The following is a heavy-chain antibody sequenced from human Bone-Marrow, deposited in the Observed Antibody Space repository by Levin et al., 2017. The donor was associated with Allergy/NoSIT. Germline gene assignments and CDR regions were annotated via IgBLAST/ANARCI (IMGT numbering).Heavy chain of an antibody. V-gene: IGHV4-4*02. Sequence: NPSETLSLTCAVSGGSINSSNSWNWVRQPPGKGLEWIGEVFHSGIANYNPSLKSRVTMSVDKSKNQFSLNLASVTAADTAIYYCASSAFFGNLDYWGQGTLVTVSS. J-gene: IGHJ4*02. CDR2: VFHSGIA. CDR1: GGSINSSNS. D-gene: IGHD3-3*01. CDR3: ASSAFFGNLDY.